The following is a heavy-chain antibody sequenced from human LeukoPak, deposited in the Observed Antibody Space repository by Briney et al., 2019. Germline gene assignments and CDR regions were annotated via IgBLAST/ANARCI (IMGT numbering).Heavy chain of an antibody. Sequence: PGGSLRLSCAVSGFTFRTYWMHWVRQVPGEGLVWVSRINEDGSITNYADSVKGRFSISRDNAKNTLYLQMNSLRAEDTAVYYCARRYGPGEDYWGQGTLVTVSS. V-gene: IGHV3-74*01. J-gene: IGHJ4*02. CDR1: GFTFRTYW. D-gene: IGHD5-18*01. CDR2: INEDGSIT. CDR3: ARRYGPGEDY.